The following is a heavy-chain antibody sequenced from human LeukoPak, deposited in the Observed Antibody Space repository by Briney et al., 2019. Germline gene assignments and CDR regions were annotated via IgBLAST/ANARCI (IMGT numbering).Heavy chain of an antibody. Sequence: PGGSLRLSCVASGFTFSGSAIHWVRQASGKGLEWVGRIKGTSDNHATAYAASVKGRFTVSRDDSKNTAYLQMNSLKTEDTAVYFCARYADDGTSSPDYRGQGTLVTVS. V-gene: IGHV3-73*01. J-gene: IGHJ4*02. CDR1: GFTFSGSA. D-gene: IGHD2-2*01. CDR3: ARYADDGTSSPDY. CDR2: IKGTSDNHAT.